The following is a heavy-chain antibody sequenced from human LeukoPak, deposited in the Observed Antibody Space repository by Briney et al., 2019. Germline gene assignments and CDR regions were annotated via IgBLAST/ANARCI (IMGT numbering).Heavy chain of an antibody. CDR2: IYHRGTT. CDR3: ARDYGSGDYYFAY. V-gene: IGHV4-4*02. D-gene: IGHD3-10*01. CDR1: GFTFSSYSM. J-gene: IGHJ4*02. Sequence: TGGSLRLSCAASGFTFSSYSMNWVRQPPGKGLEWIGEIYHRGTTNYNLSLKSRVTISVDRSKNQFSLRLTSVTAADTAVYYCARDYGSGDYYFAYWGQGALVTVSP.